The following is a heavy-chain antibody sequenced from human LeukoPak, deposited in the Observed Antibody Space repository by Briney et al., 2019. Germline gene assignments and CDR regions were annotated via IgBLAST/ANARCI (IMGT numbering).Heavy chain of an antibody. J-gene: IGHJ3*02. V-gene: IGHV4-59*01. CDR1: GGSFSGYY. CDR3: ARARGGYYDDAFDI. CDR2: IYYSGST. D-gene: IGHD1-26*01. Sequence: SETLSLTCAVYGGSFSGYYWSWIRQPPGKGLEWIGYIYYSGSTNYNPSLKSRVTISVDKSKNQFSLKLSSVTAADTAVYYCARARGGYYDDAFDIWGQGTMVTVSS.